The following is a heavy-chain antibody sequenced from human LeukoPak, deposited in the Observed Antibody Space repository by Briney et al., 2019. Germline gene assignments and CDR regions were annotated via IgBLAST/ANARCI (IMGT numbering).Heavy chain of an antibody. J-gene: IGHJ2*01. V-gene: IGHV4-39*01. CDR3: ARREFFVWLLHWYFDL. CDR1: GGSISSSSYC. CDR2: IYYSGST. D-gene: IGHD3/OR15-3a*01. Sequence: SETLSLTCTVSGGSISSSSYCWGWIRQPPGKGLEWIGSIYYSGSTYYNPSLKSRVTISVDTSKNQFSLKLSSVTAADTAVYYCARREFFVWLLHWYFDLWGRGTLVTVSS.